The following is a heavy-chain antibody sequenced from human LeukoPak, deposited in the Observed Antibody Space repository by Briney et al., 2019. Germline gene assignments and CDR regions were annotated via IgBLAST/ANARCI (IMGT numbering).Heavy chain of an antibody. CDR3: AKDYTPRTIAAAG. J-gene: IGHJ4*02. CDR1: GFTFSSYG. V-gene: IGHV3-23*01. Sequence: QPGRSLRLSCAASGFTFSSYGMSWVRQAPGKGLEWFSAISGSGGSTYYADSVKGRFTISRDNSKSTLYLQMNSLRAEDTAVYYCAKDYTPRTIAAAGWGQGTLVTVSS. D-gene: IGHD6-13*01. CDR2: ISGSGGST.